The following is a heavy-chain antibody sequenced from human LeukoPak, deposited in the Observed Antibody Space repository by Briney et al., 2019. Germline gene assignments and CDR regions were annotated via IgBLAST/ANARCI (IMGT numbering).Heavy chain of an antibody. D-gene: IGHD6-13*01. V-gene: IGHV3-23*01. CDR2: ISGSADNT. CDR1: GFTLSSYA. CDR3: ARDLRQYSSSWYVIDY. Sequence: PGGSLRLSCTASGFTLSSYAMSWVRQAPGEGLEWVSTISGSADNTNYAEAVKGRFTISRDNSKNTMYLQMNSLRAEDTAVYYCARDLRQYSSSWYVIDYWGQGTLVTVSS. J-gene: IGHJ4*02.